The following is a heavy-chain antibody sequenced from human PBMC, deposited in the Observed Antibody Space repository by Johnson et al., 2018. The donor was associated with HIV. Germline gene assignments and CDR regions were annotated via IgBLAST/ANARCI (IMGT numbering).Heavy chain of an antibody. Sequence: VQLVESGGGLVQPGGSLRLSCAASGFTFSSYDIHWVRQGTGKGLEWVSAIGTAGDTYYAGSVKGRFTIPRENAKNSLYLQMNSLRAGDTAVYYCARRFGAAFDIWGQGTMVTVSS. CDR2: IGTAGDT. CDR1: GFTFSSYD. CDR3: ARRFGAAFDI. J-gene: IGHJ3*02. D-gene: IGHD3-16*01. V-gene: IGHV3-13*01.